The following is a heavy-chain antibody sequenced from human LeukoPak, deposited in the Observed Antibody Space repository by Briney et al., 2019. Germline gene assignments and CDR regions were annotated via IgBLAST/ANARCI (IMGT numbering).Heavy chain of an antibody. V-gene: IGHV3-30-3*01. CDR2: ISYDGSNK. CDR3: ARVLGGWYVKNAFDI. Sequence: GGSLRLPCAASGFTFSSYAMHWVRQAPGKGLEWVAVISYDGSNKYYADSVKGRFTISRDNSKNTLYLQMNSLRAEDTAVYYCARVLGGWYVKNAFDIWGQGTMVTVSS. D-gene: IGHD6-19*01. J-gene: IGHJ3*02. CDR1: GFTFSSYA.